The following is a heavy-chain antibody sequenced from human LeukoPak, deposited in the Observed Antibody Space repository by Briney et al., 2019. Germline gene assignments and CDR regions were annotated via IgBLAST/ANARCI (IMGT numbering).Heavy chain of an antibody. CDR2: ISAYNGNT. Sequence: ASVKVSCKASGYTFTSYGISWVRQAPGQGLEWMGWISAYNGNTNYAQKLQGRVTMTTDTSTSTAYMELSSLRSEDTAVYYCARISGYSSGWYSLDYYGMDVWGQGTTVTVSS. D-gene: IGHD6-19*01. CDR1: GYTFTSYG. V-gene: IGHV1-18*01. CDR3: ARISGYSSGWYSLDYYGMDV. J-gene: IGHJ6*02.